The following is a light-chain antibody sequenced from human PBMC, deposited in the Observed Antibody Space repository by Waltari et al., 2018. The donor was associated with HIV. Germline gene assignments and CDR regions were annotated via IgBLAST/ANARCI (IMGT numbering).Light chain of an antibody. J-gene: IGLJ3*02. Sequence: QSVLTQPPSASGTPGQRVTIPCSGSSSNIATNTVNWYQQLPGTAPKLLIYTKNQRPSGVPARFSGSKSGTSASLAISGIQSYDDADYYCATWDDSLNGWVFGGGTRLTVL. CDR1: SSNIATNT. V-gene: IGLV1-44*01. CDR2: TKN. CDR3: ATWDDSLNGWV.